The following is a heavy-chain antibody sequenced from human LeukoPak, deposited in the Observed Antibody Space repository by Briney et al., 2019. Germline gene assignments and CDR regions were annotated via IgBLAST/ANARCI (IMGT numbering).Heavy chain of an antibody. CDR2: IYSGGST. V-gene: IGHV3-66*02. D-gene: IGHD6-6*01. J-gene: IGHJ4*02. CDR3: ARDPQLYSSSRDY. Sequence: PGGSLRLSCAASGFTFSDYYMSWIRQAPGKGLEWVSVIYSGGSTYYADSVKGRFTISRDNSKNTLYLQMNSLRAEDTAVYYCARDPQLYSSSRDYWGQGTLVTVSS. CDR1: GFTFSDYY.